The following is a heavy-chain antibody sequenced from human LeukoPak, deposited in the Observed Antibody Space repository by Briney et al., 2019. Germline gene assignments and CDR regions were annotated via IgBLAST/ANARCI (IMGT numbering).Heavy chain of an antibody. J-gene: IGHJ4*02. CDR2: IYPGDSDT. V-gene: IGHV5-51*07. Sequence: GESLKISCKGSGYSFTNSWIGWVHQMPGKGLEWMGIIYPGDSDTRYSPSFQGQVTISADKSISTAYLQWSSLKASDTAMYYCSRGRLRYHDFWGQGTLVTVSS. CDR3: SRGRLRYHDF. CDR1: GYSFTNSW. D-gene: IGHD3-9*01.